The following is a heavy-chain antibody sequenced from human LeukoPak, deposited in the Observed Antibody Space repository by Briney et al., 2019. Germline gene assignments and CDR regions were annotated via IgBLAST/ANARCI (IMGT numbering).Heavy chain of an antibody. CDR2: IYTSGST. J-gene: IGHJ4*02. Sequence: PSETLSLTCTVSGGSISSYFWSWLRQPAGKGLEWIGRIYTSGSTNHNPSLKSRVTISVDTSTNQFSLKPSSVTAADTAVYYCAREIHNLGYCSSTGCYHDYWGQGTLVTVSS. CDR1: GGSISSYF. CDR3: AREIHNLGYCSSTGCYHDY. V-gene: IGHV4-4*07. D-gene: IGHD2-2*03.